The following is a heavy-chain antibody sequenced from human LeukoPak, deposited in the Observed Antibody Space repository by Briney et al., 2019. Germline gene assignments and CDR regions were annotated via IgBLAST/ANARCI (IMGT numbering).Heavy chain of an antibody. D-gene: IGHD3-3*01. J-gene: IGHJ6*02. V-gene: IGHV4-59*01. Sequence: SETLSLTCTVSGGSISDYYWNWIRQPPGKGLEWIGNVHYSGSTNYNPSLKSGLTISVDTSKNQFSLKLTSVTASDTAVYFCARYDFWTGSSTVGAMDVWGQGTTVTVSS. CDR1: GGSISDYY. CDR3: ARYDFWTGSSTVGAMDV. CDR2: VHYSGST.